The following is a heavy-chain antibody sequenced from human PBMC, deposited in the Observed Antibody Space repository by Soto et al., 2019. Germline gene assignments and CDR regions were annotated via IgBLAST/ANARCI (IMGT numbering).Heavy chain of an antibody. J-gene: IGHJ6*02. CDR3: ARGVVAAAPPNYYYYGMDV. CDR1: GDSVSSNSAA. D-gene: IGHD6-13*01. CDR2: TYYRSKWYN. V-gene: IGHV6-1*01. Sequence: SQTLSLTCAISGDSVSSNSAAWNWIRQSPSRGLEWLGRTYYRSKWYNDYAVSVKSRITINPDTSKNQFSLQLNSVTPEDTAVYYCARGVVAAAPPNYYYYGMDVWGQGTTVTVS.